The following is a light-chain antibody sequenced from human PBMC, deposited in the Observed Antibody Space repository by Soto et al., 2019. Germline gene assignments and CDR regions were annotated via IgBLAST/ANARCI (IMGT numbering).Light chain of an antibody. Sequence: QSALTQPASVSGSPGQSITISCTGTSSDVGGYNYVSWYQQHPGKAPKLMIYDVSNRPSGVSNRFSGSKSGNTASLTISGLQAEDEADYYCSSYTRSSTPYVSGTGTKVTV. CDR2: DVS. CDR1: SSDVGGYNY. V-gene: IGLV2-14*01. J-gene: IGLJ1*01. CDR3: SSYTRSSTPYV.